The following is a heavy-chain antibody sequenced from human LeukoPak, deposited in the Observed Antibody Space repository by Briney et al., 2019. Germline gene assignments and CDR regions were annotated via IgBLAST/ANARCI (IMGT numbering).Heavy chain of an antibody. Sequence: GASVKVSCKASGGTFSSYAISWVRQAPGQGLEWMGWINPNSGGTNYAQKFQGWVTMTRDTSISTAYMELSRLRSDDTAVYYCARDGASGYCSSTSCYHDAFDIWGQGTMVTVSP. CDR1: GGTFSSYA. J-gene: IGHJ3*02. D-gene: IGHD2-2*03. CDR2: INPNSGGT. CDR3: ARDGASGYCSSTSCYHDAFDI. V-gene: IGHV1-2*04.